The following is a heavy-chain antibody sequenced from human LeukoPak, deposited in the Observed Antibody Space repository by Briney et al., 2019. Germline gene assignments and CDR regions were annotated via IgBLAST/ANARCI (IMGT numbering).Heavy chain of an antibody. CDR2: IKSKTDGGTA. CDR1: GFPFTNAW. J-gene: IGHJ6*03. CDR3: TPDLMDV. V-gene: IGHV3-15*01. Sequence: GGSLRLSCVVSGFPFTNAWMSWVRQAPGKGLEWVGRIKSKTDGGTADYAAPVRGRFTMWRGDARSALYLQMNSLQTEDTAVYYCTPDLMDVWGKGTTVTVSS.